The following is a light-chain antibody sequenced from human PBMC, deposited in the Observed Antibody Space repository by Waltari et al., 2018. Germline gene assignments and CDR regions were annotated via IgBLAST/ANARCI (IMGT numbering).Light chain of an antibody. CDR2: AAS. CDR1: QGIRND. J-gene: IGKJ1*01. V-gene: IGKV1-6*01. Sequence: AIQMTQSPSSLSASVGDRITITCRASQGIRNDLGWYQQKPGKAPNLLIYAASSLQNGGPSRFSGSGSGTDFTLTISSLQPEDFATYYCLQDYNYPHTFGQGTKVEIK. CDR3: LQDYNYPHT.